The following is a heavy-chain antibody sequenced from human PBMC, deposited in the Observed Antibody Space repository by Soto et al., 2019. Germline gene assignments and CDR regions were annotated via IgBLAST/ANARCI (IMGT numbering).Heavy chain of an antibody. V-gene: IGHV1-58*01. CDR3: AARLPLIGYCSGGSCPTGGMDV. D-gene: IGHD2-15*01. Sequence: SVKVSCKASGFTFTSSAVQWVRQARGQRIEWIGWIVVGSGNTNYAQKFQERVTITRDMSTSTAYMELSSLRSEDTAVYYCAARLPLIGYCSGGSCPTGGMDVWGQGTTVTVSS. J-gene: IGHJ6*02. CDR1: GFTFTSSA. CDR2: IVVGSGNT.